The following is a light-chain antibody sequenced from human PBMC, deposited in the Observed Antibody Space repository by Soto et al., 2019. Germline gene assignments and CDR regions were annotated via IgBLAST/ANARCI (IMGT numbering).Light chain of an antibody. J-gene: IGLJ2*01. CDR2: DVS. V-gene: IGLV2-14*01. CDR3: SSYTSSSTVHVV. CDR1: SSDVGGYNY. Sequence: QSALTQPASVSGSPGQSITISCTGTSSDVGGYNYVSWYQQHPGKAPKLMIYDVSNRPSGVSNRFSGSESGNTASLTISGLQAEDEADYYCSSYTSSSTVHVVFGGGTKLTVL.